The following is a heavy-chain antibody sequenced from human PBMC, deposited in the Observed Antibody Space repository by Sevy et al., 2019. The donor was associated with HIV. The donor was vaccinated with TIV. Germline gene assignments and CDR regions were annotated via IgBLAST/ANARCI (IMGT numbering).Heavy chain of an antibody. CDR3: AMGPLEDYYGSGSSPYWYFDL. CDR1: GGSITSSNFY. D-gene: IGHD3-10*01. V-gene: IGHV4-39*01. CDR2: IYYSGAT. J-gene: IGHJ2*01. Sequence: SETLSLTCTVSGGSITSSNFYWGWIRQPPGKGLESIGTIYYSGATYYNPSLKGRVTISVDTSKNQFSLKLTSVTAADTAVYFCAMGPLEDYYGSGSSPYWYFDLWGRGTLVTVSS.